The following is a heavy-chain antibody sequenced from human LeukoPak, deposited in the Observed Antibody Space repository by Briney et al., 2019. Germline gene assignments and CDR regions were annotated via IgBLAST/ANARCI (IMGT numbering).Heavy chain of an antibody. J-gene: IGHJ6*03. Sequence: ASVKVSCKASGYTFTGYYMHWVRQAPGQGLEGMGWINPNSGGTNYAQKFQGRVTMTRDTSISTAYMELSSLRSEDTAVYYCARDAVRLRYYRVYYYYYMDVWGKGTTVTVSS. CDR2: INPNSGGT. D-gene: IGHD3-16*01. V-gene: IGHV1-2*02. CDR3: ARDAVRLRYYRVYYYYYMDV. CDR1: GYTFTGYY.